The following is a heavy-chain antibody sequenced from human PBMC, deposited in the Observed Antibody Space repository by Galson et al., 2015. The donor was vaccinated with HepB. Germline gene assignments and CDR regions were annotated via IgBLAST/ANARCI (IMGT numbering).Heavy chain of an antibody. V-gene: IGHV1-69*10. J-gene: IGHJ6*03. CDR1: GGTFSSYA. CDR2: IIPILGIA. D-gene: IGHD1-7*01. CDR3: ACSGGGSHLTGTTSGLGYYYYYMDV. Sequence: SVKVSCKASGGTFSSYAISWVRQAPGQGLEWMGGIIPILGIANYAQKFQGRVTITADKSTSTAYMELSSLRSEDTAVYYCACSGGGSHLTGTTSGLGYYYYYMDVWGKGTTVTVSS.